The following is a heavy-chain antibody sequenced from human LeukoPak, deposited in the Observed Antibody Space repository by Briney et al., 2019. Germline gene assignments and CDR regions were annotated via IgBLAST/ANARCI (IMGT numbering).Heavy chain of an antibody. CDR3: ARLPHDYGGNAWFDP. CDR2: IYYSGST. J-gene: IGHJ5*02. D-gene: IGHD4-23*01. CDR1: GGSISSSSYY. V-gene: IGHV4-39*01. Sequence: SETLSLTCTVSGGSISSSSYYWGWIRQPPGKGLEWIGSIYYSGSTYYNPSLKSRVTISVDTSKNQFSLKLSSVTAADTAVYYCARLPHDYGGNAWFDPWGQGTLVTVSS.